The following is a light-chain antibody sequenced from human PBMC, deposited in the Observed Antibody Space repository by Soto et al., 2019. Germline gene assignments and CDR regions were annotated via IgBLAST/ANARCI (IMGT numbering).Light chain of an antibody. CDR2: GAS. CDR1: QSVSSN. Sequence: EILMTQSPASLSVSPGERATLSCRASQSVSSNLAWYQQKPGQAPRLLIYGASDRATGTPDRFSGSGSGTDFTLTISRLEPEDSAVYYCQQFDDSVTFGQGTRLEIK. CDR3: QQFDDSVT. V-gene: IGKV3D-15*01. J-gene: IGKJ5*01.